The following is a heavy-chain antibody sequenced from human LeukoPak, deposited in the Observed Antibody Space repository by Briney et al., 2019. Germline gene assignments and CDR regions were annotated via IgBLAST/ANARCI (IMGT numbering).Heavy chain of an antibody. Sequence: PSETLSLTCTVSGGSISSCYWSWIRQPPGKGLEWIGYIYYSGSTNYNPSLKSRVTISVDTSKNQFSLKLSSVTAADTAVYYCARHPLDSSFVNPHPLMFDPWGQGTLVTVSS. CDR1: GGSISSCY. CDR3: ARHPLDSSFVNPHPLMFDP. D-gene: IGHD3-22*01. CDR2: IYYSGST. V-gene: IGHV4-59*08. J-gene: IGHJ5*02.